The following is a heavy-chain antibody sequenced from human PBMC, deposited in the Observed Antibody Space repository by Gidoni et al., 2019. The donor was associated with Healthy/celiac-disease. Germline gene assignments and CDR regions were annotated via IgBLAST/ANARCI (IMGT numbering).Heavy chain of an antibody. Sequence: VQLVESGGGVVQPGRSLRPSCAASGFTFRRYGLHWVRQAPGKGLEWVAVIWYDGSNKYYADSVKGRFTISRDNSKNTLYLQMNSLRAEDTAVYYCARSYYDSSGYGLFDYWGQGTLVTVSS. CDR3: ARSYYDSSGYGLFDY. CDR1: GFTFRRYG. V-gene: IGHV3-33*01. CDR2: IWYDGSNK. D-gene: IGHD3-22*01. J-gene: IGHJ4*02.